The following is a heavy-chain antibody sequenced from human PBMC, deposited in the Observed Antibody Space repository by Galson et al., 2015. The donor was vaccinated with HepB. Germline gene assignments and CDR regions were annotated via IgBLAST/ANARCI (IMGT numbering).Heavy chain of an antibody. CDR3: VKDSHYDFWQGSLFEL. J-gene: IGHJ4*02. CDR2: ISGHAEKI. CDR1: GFAFGSHT. D-gene: IGHD3-3*01. Sequence: SLRLSCAASGFAFGSHTMIWVRQAPGRGLECVSAISGHAEKIYYAESLKGRFTISRDNSKSTVYLQISGLRVDGTAVYYCVKDSHYDFWQGSLFELWGQGTPVTVAS. V-gene: IGHV3-23*01.